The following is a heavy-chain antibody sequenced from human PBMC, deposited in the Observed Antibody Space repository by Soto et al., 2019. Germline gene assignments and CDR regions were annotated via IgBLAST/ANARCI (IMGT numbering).Heavy chain of an antibody. CDR3: ARAARKIAVAGNTFFDY. J-gene: IGHJ4*02. CDR2: IYYSGST. V-gene: IGHV4-59*01. Sequence: SETLSLTCTVSGGSISSYYWSWIRQPPGKGLEWIGYIYYSGSTNYNPSLKSRATISVDTSKNQFSLKLSSVTAADTAVYYCARAARKIAVAGNTFFDYWGQGTLVTVSS. D-gene: IGHD6-19*01. CDR1: GGSISSYY.